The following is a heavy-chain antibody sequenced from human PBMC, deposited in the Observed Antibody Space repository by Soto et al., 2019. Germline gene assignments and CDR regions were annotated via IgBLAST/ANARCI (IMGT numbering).Heavy chain of an antibody. CDR3: ARDRCSGGSYYSVY. D-gene: IGHD2-15*01. Sequence: QVQLQESGPGLVKPSQTLSLTCTVSGGSISSGDYYWSWIRQHPGKGLEWIGHIYYSGSTYYNPSLKSRVIISVDTSKNQFSLKLNSVTAADTAVYYCARDRCSGGSYYSVYWGQGTLVTVSS. CDR1: GGSISSGDYY. J-gene: IGHJ4*02. V-gene: IGHV4-31*03. CDR2: IYYSGST.